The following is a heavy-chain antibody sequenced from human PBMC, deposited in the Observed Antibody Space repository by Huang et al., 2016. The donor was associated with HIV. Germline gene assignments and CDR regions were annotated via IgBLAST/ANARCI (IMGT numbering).Heavy chain of an antibody. CDR1: GFSISSYW. Sequence: VQLVESGGGLVQPGGSLRLSCAASGFSISSYWLHWVRQAPGKGLVCVSRINSDGSSTSYADSVKGRFTISRDNAKNTLYLQMNSLRAEDTAVYYCARDPRIQSWLNFFDYWGQGTLVSVSS. V-gene: IGHV3-74*01. D-gene: IGHD3-22*01. CDR2: INSDGSST. CDR3: ARDPRIQSWLNFFDY. J-gene: IGHJ4*02.